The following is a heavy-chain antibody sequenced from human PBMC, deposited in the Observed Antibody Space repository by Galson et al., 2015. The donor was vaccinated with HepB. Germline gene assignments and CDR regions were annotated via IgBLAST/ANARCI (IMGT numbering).Heavy chain of an antibody. V-gene: IGHV3-30-3*01. CDR2: ISYDGTNK. Sequence: SLRLSCAASGFTFSNYAMHWVRQAPGKGLEWVAVISYDGTNKFYADSVKGRFTISRDNSKNTVYLQMNSLKAEDTAVYYCARFPSSHYYEGSGPSPLWGQGTLVTVSS. D-gene: IGHD3-22*01. J-gene: IGHJ4*02. CDR1: GFTFSNYA. CDR3: ARFPSSHYYEGSGPSPL.